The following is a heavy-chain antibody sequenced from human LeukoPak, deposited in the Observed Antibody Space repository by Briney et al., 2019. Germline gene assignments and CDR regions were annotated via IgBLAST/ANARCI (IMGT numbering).Heavy chain of an antibody. V-gene: IGHV3-23*01. D-gene: IGHD3-10*01. CDR2: ISGSGGST. Sequence: GGSLRLSCAASGFTFSSYAMSWVRQAPGKGLEWVSAISGSGGSTYYADSVKGRFTISRDNSKNTLYLQMNSLRTEDTAVYYCAKDLVGTMAAFDIWGQGTMVTVSS. J-gene: IGHJ3*02. CDR1: GFTFSSYA. CDR3: AKDLVGTMAAFDI.